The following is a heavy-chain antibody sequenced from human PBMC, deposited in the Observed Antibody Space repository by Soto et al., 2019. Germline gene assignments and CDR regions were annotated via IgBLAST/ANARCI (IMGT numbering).Heavy chain of an antibody. CDR3: AKRLPKSILARGSGRPYYYYYMDV. CDR1: GFTFSSYA. CDR2: ISGSGGST. V-gene: IGHV3-23*01. D-gene: IGHD3-10*01. J-gene: IGHJ6*03. Sequence: GGSLRLSCAASGFTFSSYAMSWVRQAPGKGLEWVSAISGSGGSTYYADSVKSRFTISRDNSKNTLYLQMNSLRAEDTAVYYCAKRLPKSILARGSGRPYYYYYMDVWGKGTTVTVSS.